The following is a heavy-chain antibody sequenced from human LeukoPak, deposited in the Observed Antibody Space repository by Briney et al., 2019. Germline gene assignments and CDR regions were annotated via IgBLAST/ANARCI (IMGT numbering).Heavy chain of an antibody. V-gene: IGHV3-23*01. CDR3: AKDLYDILTGYYNGSFFDY. Sequence: GGSLRLSCAASGFTFSSYAMSWVRQAPGKGLEWVSAISGSGGSTYYADSVKGRFTISRDNSKNTLYLQMNSLRAEDTAVYYCAKDLYDILTGYYNGSFFDYWGQGTLVTVSS. D-gene: IGHD3-9*01. CDR2: ISGSGGST. J-gene: IGHJ4*02. CDR1: GFTFSSYA.